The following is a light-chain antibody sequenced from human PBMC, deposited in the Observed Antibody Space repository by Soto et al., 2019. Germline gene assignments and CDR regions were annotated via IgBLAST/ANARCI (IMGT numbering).Light chain of an antibody. CDR3: QQYLNLPIT. J-gene: IGKJ5*01. Sequence: EVVLTQSPGTLSLSPGERATLSCRASQSVAANYLAWYQQKRGQAPRLLIYGASNRAAGIPDRFSGSGSGTDFTLTINRVAPEDFAVYYCQQYLNLPITFGQGARLEIK. CDR1: QSVAANY. V-gene: IGKV3-20*01. CDR2: GAS.